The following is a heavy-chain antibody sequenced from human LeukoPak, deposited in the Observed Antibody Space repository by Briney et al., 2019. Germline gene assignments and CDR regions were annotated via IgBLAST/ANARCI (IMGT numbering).Heavy chain of an antibody. V-gene: IGHV3-9*01. J-gene: IGHJ5*02. Sequence: GGSLRLSCAASGFTFDDYAMHWVRQAPGKGLEWVSGISWNSGSIGYADSVKGRFTISRDNAKNSLYLQMNSLRAEDTALYYCAKLNSGYDGWLDPWGQGTLVTVSS. CDR1: GFTFDDYA. CDR2: ISWNSGSI. CDR3: AKLNSGYDGWLDP. D-gene: IGHD5-12*01.